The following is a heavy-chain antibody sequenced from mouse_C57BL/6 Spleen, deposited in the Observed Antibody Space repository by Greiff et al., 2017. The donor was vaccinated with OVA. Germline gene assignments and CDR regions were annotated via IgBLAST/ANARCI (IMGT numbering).Heavy chain of an antibody. CDR1: GFSLTSYG. CDR2: IWSGGST. J-gene: IGHJ2*01. D-gene: IGHD1-1*01. V-gene: IGHV2-2*01. Sequence: QVQLQQPGPGLVQPSQSLSITCTVSGFSLTSYGVHWVRQSPGKGLEWLGVIWSGGSTDYNAAFISRLSISKDNSKSQVFFKMNSLQADDTAIYYCASTVVDPRDYWGQGTTLTVSS. CDR3: ASTVVDPRDY.